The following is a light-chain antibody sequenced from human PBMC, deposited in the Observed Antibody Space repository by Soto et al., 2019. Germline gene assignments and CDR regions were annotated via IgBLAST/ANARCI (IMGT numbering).Light chain of an antibody. Sequence: QSALTQPASASGSPGQSITISCTGTNSDVGSYNLVSWYQQHPGKAPKLMIYEVSKRPSGFSNRFSGSKSGNTASLTISGLQAEDEADYYCSSYAGSSTYVFGTGTKVTVL. CDR2: EVS. V-gene: IGLV2-23*02. CDR1: NSDVGSYNL. CDR3: SSYAGSSTYV. J-gene: IGLJ1*01.